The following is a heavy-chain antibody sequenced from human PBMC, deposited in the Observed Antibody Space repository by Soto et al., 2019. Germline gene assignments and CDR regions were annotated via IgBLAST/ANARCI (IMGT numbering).Heavy chain of an antibody. CDR1: GYSFTNND. Sequence: QVQLVQSGAEVREPGASVKVSCKASGYSFTNNDVSWVRQATGQGLEWMGWMNHGSGDTGYAQKLQVRVTMTRDISIATAYMELSSLRSDDTAIYYCARMETFGSLNWFDPWGQGTLVTVSS. CDR3: ARMETFGSLNWFDP. J-gene: IGHJ5*02. V-gene: IGHV1-8*01. CDR2: MNHGSGDT. D-gene: IGHD3-16*01.